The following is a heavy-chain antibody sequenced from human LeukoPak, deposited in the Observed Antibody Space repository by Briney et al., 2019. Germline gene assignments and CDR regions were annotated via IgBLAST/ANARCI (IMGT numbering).Heavy chain of an antibody. CDR3: ARGEPHDY. CDR2: ISWNSGSI. D-gene: IGHD1-26*01. Sequence: PGRSLRLSCAASGFTFDDYAMHWVRQAPGKGLEWVSGISWNSGSIGYADSVKGRFTISRDNAKNSLYLQMNSLRAEDTAVYYCARGEPHDYWGQGTLVTVSS. J-gene: IGHJ4*02. V-gene: IGHV3-9*01. CDR1: GFTFDDYA.